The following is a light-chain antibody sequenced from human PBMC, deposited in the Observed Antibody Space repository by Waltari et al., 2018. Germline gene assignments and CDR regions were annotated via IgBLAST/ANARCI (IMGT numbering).Light chain of an antibody. J-gene: IGKJ4*01. CDR1: QGVRGF. V-gene: IGKV3-15*01. Sequence: ETVLTQSPVTLSVSPGERVALSCRASQGVRGFLAWYQHKPGQAPRLLVYDISTRATGIPARFSGSGSETEFTLTISGLQSEDFAVYYCQQYGSWPLTFGGGTKVDLK. CDR3: QQYGSWPLT. CDR2: DIS.